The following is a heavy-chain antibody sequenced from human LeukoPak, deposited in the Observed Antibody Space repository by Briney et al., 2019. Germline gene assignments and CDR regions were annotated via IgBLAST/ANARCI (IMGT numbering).Heavy chain of an antibody. CDR1: GFTFSSYA. CDR3: ARDHQYYYDSSGYRSSYGMDV. CDR2: ISSSSSYI. D-gene: IGHD3-22*01. J-gene: IGHJ6*02. V-gene: IGHV3-21*01. Sequence: GGSLRLSCAASGFTFSSYAMSWVRQAPGKGLEWVSSISSSSSYIYYADSVKGRFTISRDNAKNSLYLQMNSLRAEDTAVYYCARDHQYYYDSSGYRSSYGMDVWGQGTTVTVSS.